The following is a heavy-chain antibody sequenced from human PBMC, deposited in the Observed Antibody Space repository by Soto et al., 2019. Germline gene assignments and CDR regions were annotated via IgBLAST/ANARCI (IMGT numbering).Heavy chain of an antibody. J-gene: IGHJ5*02. Sequence: PSETLSLTCAVYGGSFSGYYWSWIRQPPGKGLEWIGEINHSGSTNYNPSLKSRVTISVDTSKNQFSLKLSSVTAADTAVYYCASSSGSHPVTWGQGTMVTVYS. CDR1: GGSFSGYY. D-gene: IGHD3-22*01. V-gene: IGHV4-34*01. CDR2: INHSGST. CDR3: ASSSGSHPVT.